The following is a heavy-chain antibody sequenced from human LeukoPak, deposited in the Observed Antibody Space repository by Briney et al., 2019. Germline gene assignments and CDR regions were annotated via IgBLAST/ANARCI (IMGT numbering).Heavy chain of an antibody. CDR1: GGSFSGYY. CDR3: ASCYMLNAFDI. J-gene: IGHJ3*02. D-gene: IGHD2-2*02. V-gene: IGHV4-34*01. Sequence: SETLSLTCAVYGGSFSGYYWSWIRQPPGKGLEWIGEINHSGSTNYNPSLKSRVTISVGTSKNQFSLKLSSVTAADTAVYYCASCYMLNAFDIWGQGTMVTVSS. CDR2: INHSGST.